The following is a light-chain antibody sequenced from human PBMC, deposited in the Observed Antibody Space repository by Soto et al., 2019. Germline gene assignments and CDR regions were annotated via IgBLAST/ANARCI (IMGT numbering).Light chain of an antibody. CDR2: EVS. CDR1: SSDVGSYNR. J-gene: IGLJ2*01. V-gene: IGLV2-18*02. Sequence: QSALTQPPSVSGSPGQSVTISCTGTSSDVGSYNRVSWYQQPPGTAPKLMIYEVSNRPSGVPDRFSGSKSGNTASLTISGLKAEDEADYYCSSVTSSSTVIFGGGTKVTVL. CDR3: SSVTSSSTVI.